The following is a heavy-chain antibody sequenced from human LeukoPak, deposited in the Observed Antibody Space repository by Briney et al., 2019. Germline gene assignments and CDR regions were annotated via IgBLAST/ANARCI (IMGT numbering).Heavy chain of an antibody. V-gene: IGHV4-4*09. CDR2: IYTSGST. Sequence: SETLSLTCTVSGGSISSYYWSWIRQPPGKGLEWIGYIYTSGSTNYNPSLKSRVTISVDTSKNQFSLKLSSVTAADTAVYYCARILVSSTSTKFDPWGQGTLVTVSS. D-gene: IGHD2-2*01. CDR1: GGSISSYY. J-gene: IGHJ5*02. CDR3: ARILVSSTSTKFDP.